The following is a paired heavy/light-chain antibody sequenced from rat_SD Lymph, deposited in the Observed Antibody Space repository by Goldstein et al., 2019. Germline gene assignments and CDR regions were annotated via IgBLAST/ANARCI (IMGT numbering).Heavy chain of an antibody. D-gene: IGHD1-5*01. J-gene: IGHJ2*01. CDR3: TRDRRARCFDY. Sequence: EVQLVESGGGLVQPGRSMKLSCAASGFTFSNYGMAWVRQAPTKGLEWVATISYDGSSTYYRDSVKGRFTISRDNAKSTLYLQMNSLRSEDTATYYCTRDRRARCFDYWGQGVMVTVSS. CDR1: GFTFSNYG. CDR2: ISYDGSST. V-gene: IGHV5-29*01.
Light chain of an antibody. CDR2: NTN. Sequence: DIQMTQSPSVLSASVGDRVTLNCKASQNINKYLNWYQQKLGEAPKLLIYNTNNLQTGIPSRFSGSGSGTDYTLTISSLQPEDVATYFCFQHNSWPYTFGAGTKLELK. CDR1: QNINKY. CDR3: FQHNSWPYT. J-gene: IGKJ2-3*01. V-gene: IGKV22S1*01.